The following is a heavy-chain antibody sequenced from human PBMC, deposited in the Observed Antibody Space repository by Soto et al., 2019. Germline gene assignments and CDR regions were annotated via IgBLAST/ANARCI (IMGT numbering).Heavy chain of an antibody. CDR1: GGSISSYY. CDR3: ARVTPLLALDY. D-gene: IGHD2-15*01. V-gene: IGHV4-59*01. Sequence: PSETLSLTWTVSGGSISSYYWSWIRQPPGKGLEWIGYIYYSGSTNYNPSLKSRVTISVDTSKNQFSLKLSSVTAADTAVYYCARVTPLLALDYWGQGTLVSVSS. J-gene: IGHJ4*02. CDR2: IYYSGST.